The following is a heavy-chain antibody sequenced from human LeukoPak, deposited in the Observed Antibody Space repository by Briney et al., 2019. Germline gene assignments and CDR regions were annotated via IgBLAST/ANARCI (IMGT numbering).Heavy chain of an antibody. J-gene: IGHJ3*02. D-gene: IGHD2-2*01. Sequence: SETLSLTCTVSGGSISSYYWSWIRQPPGKGLEWIGYIYYSGSTNYNPPLKSRVTISVDTSKNQFSLKLSSVTAADTAVYYCARYIVVVPAADPEGHAFDIWGQGTMVTVSS. V-gene: IGHV4-59*01. CDR3: ARYIVVVPAADPEGHAFDI. CDR1: GGSISSYY. CDR2: IYYSGST.